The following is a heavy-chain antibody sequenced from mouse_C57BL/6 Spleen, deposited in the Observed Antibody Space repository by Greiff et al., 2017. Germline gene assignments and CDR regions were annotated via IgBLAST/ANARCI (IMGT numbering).Heavy chain of an antibody. D-gene: IGHD1-1*01. Sequence: QVQLQQPGAELVRPGTSVKLSCKASGYTFTSYWMHWVKQRPGQGLEWIGVIDPSDSYTNYNQKFKGKATLTVDTSSSTAYMQLSSLTSEDSAVYYCARHGSSYVGWYFDVWGTGTTVTVSS. J-gene: IGHJ1*03. CDR3: ARHGSSYVGWYFDV. V-gene: IGHV1-59*01. CDR1: GYTFTSYW. CDR2: IDPSDSYT.